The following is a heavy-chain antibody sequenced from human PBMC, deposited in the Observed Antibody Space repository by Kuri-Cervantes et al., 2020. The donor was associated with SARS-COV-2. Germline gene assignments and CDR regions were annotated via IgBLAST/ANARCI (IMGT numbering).Heavy chain of an antibody. CDR2: INPSGGGT. CDR3: ARGRLISDYFDY. J-gene: IGHJ4*02. CDR1: GYIFTNYY. Sequence: AAVKDTCKASGYIFTNYYMSWVRQAPGQGLEWLGIINPSGGGTSYAQKFQGRVTMTRDTYTSTAYMELSSLRSEDTAVYYCARGRLISDYFDYWGQGTLVTVSS. D-gene: IGHD2-8*01. V-gene: IGHV1-46*01.